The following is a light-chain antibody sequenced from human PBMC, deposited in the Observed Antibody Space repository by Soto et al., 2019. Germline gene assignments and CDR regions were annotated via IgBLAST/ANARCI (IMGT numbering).Light chain of an antibody. CDR2: AAS. CDR1: QGIGSQ. J-gene: IGKJ4*02. V-gene: IGKV1-12*01. Sequence: DIQMTQSPSSVSAYVGDRVSITCRASQGIGSQLAWYQQKPGKAPKLLIHAASTLQRGVPSRFSGSGFGTDFTLTISGLQSEDFATYYCQQANAFPRTFGRGTKVDIK. CDR3: QQANAFPRT.